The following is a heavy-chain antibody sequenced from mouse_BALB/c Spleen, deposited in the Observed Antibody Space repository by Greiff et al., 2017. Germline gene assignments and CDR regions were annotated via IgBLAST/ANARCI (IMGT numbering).Heavy chain of an antibody. V-gene: IGHV14-1*02. CDR3: ARDYDYDWFAY. Sequence: VQLQQSGAELVRPGALVKLSCKASGFNIKDYYMHWVKQRPEQGLEWIGWIDPENGNTIYDPKFQGKASITADTSSNTAYLQLSSLTSEDTAVYYCARDYDYDWFAYWGQGTLVTVSA. J-gene: IGHJ3*01. CDR2: IDPENGNT. CDR1: GFNIKDYY. D-gene: IGHD2-4*01.